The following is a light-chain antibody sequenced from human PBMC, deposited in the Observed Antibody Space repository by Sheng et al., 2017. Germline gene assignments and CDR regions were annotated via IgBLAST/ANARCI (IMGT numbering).Light chain of an antibody. CDR2: AAS. V-gene: IGKV1-NL1*01. Sequence: DIHMTQSPSSLSASVGDRVTITCRASRGIYNSLAWYQQKPGKSPKLLLHAASKLETGVPSRFSGSGSGTDYTLTISGLQPEDFAVYYCQQRSNWPLTFGGGTKVEI. CDR1: RGIYNS. CDR3: QQRSNWPLT. J-gene: IGKJ4*01.